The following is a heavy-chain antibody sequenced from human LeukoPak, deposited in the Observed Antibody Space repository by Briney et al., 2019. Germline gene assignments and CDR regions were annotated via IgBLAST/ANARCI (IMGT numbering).Heavy chain of an antibody. J-gene: IGHJ3*02. CDR1: GYTFTGYF. Sequence: GASVKVSCKASGYTFTGYFMHWARQAPGQGLEWMGWINPNSGGTNYAQKFQGRVTMTRDTSISTAYMELSRLRSHDTAVYYCARVSRIAATDAFDIWGQGTMVTVSS. D-gene: IGHD6-13*01. V-gene: IGHV1-2*02. CDR3: ARVSRIAATDAFDI. CDR2: INPNSGGT.